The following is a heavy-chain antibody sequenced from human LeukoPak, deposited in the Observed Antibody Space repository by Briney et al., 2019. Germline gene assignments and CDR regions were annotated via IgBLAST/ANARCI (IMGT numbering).Heavy chain of an antibody. CDR2: IYSGGST. V-gene: IGHV3-53*01. Sequence: GGSLRLSCAASGFTVSSNYMSWVRQAPGKGLEWVSVIYSGGSTYYADSVKGRFTISRDNSKNTLYLQMNSLRAEDTAVYYCARDNPQVVPGMKRQVHYSDAFDIWGQGTMVTVSS. CDR1: GFTVSSNY. D-gene: IGHD2-2*01. CDR3: ARDNPQVVPGMKRQVHYSDAFDI. J-gene: IGHJ3*02.